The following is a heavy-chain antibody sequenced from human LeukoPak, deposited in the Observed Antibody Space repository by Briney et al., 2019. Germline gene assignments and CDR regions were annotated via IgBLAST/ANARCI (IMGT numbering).Heavy chain of an antibody. D-gene: IGHD2-15*01. V-gene: IGHV3-53*04. CDR1: GFTVSSNY. CDR3: ARGYCSGGSCYSRYWYFDL. J-gene: IGHJ2*01. CDR2: IYSGGST. Sequence: GGSLRLSCAASGFTVSSNYVSWVRQAPGKGLEWVSVIYSGGSTYYADSVKGRFTISRHNSKNTLYLQMNSLRAEDTAVYYCARGYCSGGSCYSRYWYFDLWGRGTLVTVSS.